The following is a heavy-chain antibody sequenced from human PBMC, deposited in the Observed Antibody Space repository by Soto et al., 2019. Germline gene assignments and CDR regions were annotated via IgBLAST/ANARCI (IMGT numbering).Heavy chain of an antibody. CDR3: ARERGGSRGGVVVPAANYYYYGMDV. Sequence: GGSLRLSCAASGFTFSSYGMHWVRQAPGKGLEWVAVIWYDGSNKYYADSVKGRFTISRDNSKNTLYLQMNSLRAEDTAVYYCARERGGSRGGVVVPAANYYYYGMDVWGQGTTVTVSS. J-gene: IGHJ6*02. CDR2: IWYDGSNK. CDR1: GFTFSSYG. V-gene: IGHV3-33*01. D-gene: IGHD2-2*01.